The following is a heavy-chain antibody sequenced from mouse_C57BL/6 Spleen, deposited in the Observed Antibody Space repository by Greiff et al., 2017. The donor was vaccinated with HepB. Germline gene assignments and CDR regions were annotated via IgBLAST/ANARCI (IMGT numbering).Heavy chain of an antibody. CDR2: IRSKSSNYAT. V-gene: IGHV10-3*01. CDR1: GFTFNTYA. Sequence: DVRLVESGGGLVQPKGSLKLSCAASGFTFNTYAMHWVRQAPGKGVEWVARIRSKSSNYATYYADSLKDRFTITRDDSQSMLYLQMNNLKTEDKAMYYCAGSSYDWYFDVWGTGTTVTVSS. J-gene: IGHJ1*03. D-gene: IGHD1-1*01. CDR3: AGSSYDWYFDV.